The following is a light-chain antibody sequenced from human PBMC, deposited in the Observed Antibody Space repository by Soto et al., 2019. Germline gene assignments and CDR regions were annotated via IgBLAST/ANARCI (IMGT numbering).Light chain of an antibody. CDR2: EAS. CDR1: QSVSSN. CDR3: QQRSNWIT. V-gene: IGKV3-11*01. Sequence: EIVLTQSPATLSLSPGERATLSCRASQSVSSNLAWYQQKPCHAPRLLICEASNGASVIAGRFSSSWSGTDFTLTISSLEPEDVAVYCCQQRSNWITFGQGTRLEI. J-gene: IGKJ5*01.